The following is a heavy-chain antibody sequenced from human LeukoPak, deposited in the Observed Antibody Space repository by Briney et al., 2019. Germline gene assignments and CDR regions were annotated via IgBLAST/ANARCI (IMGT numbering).Heavy chain of an antibody. CDR2: IYYSGST. CDR3: ARLPAFCSTSSCTFDS. D-gene: IGHD2-2*01. CDR1: GGSISSSSYY. Sequence: SETLSLTCTVSGGSISSSSYYWSWIRQPPGKGLEWIGNIYYSGSTYYNPSLKSRVTISVDTSKNQFSLKLTSVTAADTAVYYCARLPAFCSTSSCTFDSWGQGTLVAVSS. V-gene: IGHV4-39*01. J-gene: IGHJ4*02.